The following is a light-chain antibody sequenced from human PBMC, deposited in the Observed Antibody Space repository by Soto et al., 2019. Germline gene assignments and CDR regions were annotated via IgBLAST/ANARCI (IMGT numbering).Light chain of an antibody. Sequence: QSVLTQPPSASGTPGQRVTISCSGSSSNFGSNYVYWYQQLPGTAPKLLIYSNNQWPSGVPDRFSGSKSGTSASLAISGLRSEDEADYYCAAWDDSLSAVVFGGGTKLTVL. V-gene: IGLV1-47*02. CDR2: SNN. CDR1: SSNFGSNY. J-gene: IGLJ2*01. CDR3: AAWDDSLSAVV.